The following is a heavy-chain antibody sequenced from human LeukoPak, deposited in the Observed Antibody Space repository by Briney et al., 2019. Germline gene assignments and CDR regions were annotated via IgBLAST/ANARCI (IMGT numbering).Heavy chain of an antibody. CDR1: GFTFSSFA. V-gene: IGHV3-23*01. Sequence: GGSLRLSCAASGFTFSSFAMRWLRQAPGKGLEWVSTISGSGGSPYYADSVKGRFTISRDNSKNTVYLQMSSLRAEDTAIYYCAKGHYQGFYYMDVWGKGTTVTVSS. CDR3: AKGHYQGFYYMDV. CDR2: ISGSGGSP. D-gene: IGHD2-2*01. J-gene: IGHJ6*03.